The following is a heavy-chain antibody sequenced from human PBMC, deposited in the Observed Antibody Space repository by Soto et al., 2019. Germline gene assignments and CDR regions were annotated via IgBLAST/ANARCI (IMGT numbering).Heavy chain of an antibody. V-gene: IGHV1-24*01. Sequence: XAVKESLQVSGCPLIELPLHWVRQAPGEGLEWMGGFDLENGKTIYAQRNQGRVTMTDESSADTPFIELSSLRSDDTALYYFTIEVRRRNQFDQWGQGTMVTVSS. CDR2: FDLENGKT. D-gene: IGHD3-10*01. CDR3: TIEVRRRNQFDQ. J-gene: IGHJ4*02. CDR1: GCPLIELP.